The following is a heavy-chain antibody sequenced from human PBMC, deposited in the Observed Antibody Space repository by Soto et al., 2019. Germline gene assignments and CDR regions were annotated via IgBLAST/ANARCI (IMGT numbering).Heavy chain of an antibody. CDR1: GYSFTTHA. V-gene: IGHV1-3*04. Sequence: ASVKVSCKASGYSFTTHAMIWVRQAPGQRPEWMGWINTGNGNTRYSPKFQGRVNITRDTSASTAYMELSNLKSEGTAVYYCARGEKIYHYYYGMDVWGQGSTVTVSS. J-gene: IGHJ6*02. CDR2: INTGNGNT. CDR3: ARGEKIYHYYYGMDV.